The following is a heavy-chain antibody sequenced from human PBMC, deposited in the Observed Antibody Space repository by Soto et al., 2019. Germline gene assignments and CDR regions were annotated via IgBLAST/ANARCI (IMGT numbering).Heavy chain of an antibody. CDR2: IKSKTDGGTT. J-gene: IGHJ4*02. V-gene: IGHV3-15*01. Sequence: EVQLVESGGGLVQPGGSLRLSCAASGFTFSNAWMSWVRQAPGKGLEWVGRIKSKTDGGTTDYAAPVKGRFTISRDDSKNTLYLQMNSLKTEDTAVYYCTTDRASHCSGGSCYSDYWGQGTLVTVSS. CDR1: GFTFSNAW. CDR3: TTDRASHCSGGSCYSDY. D-gene: IGHD2-15*01.